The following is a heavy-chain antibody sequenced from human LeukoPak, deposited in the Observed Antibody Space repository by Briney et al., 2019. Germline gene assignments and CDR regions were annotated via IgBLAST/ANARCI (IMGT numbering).Heavy chain of an antibody. CDR3: ARVVLLWFGESQTHNWFDP. CDR2: ISAYNGNT. D-gene: IGHD3-10*01. V-gene: IGHV1-18*01. J-gene: IGHJ5*02. CDR1: GYTFTSYG. Sequence: ASVKVSCKASGYTFTSYGISWVRQAPGQGLEWMGWISAYNGNTNYAQKLQGRVTMTTDTSTSTAYMVLRSLRSDDTAVYYCARVVLLWFGESQTHNWFDPWGQGTLVTVSS.